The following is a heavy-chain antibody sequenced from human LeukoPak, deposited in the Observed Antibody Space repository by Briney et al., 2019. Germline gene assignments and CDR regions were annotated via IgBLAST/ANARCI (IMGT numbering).Heavy chain of an antibody. CDR3: ARGLAVAGTGFDS. V-gene: IGHV3-66*01. CDR1: GFTFSSNY. J-gene: IGHJ4*02. D-gene: IGHD6-19*01. CDR2: IYSGGST. Sequence: QAGGSLRLSCAASGFTFSSNYMSWVRQAPGKGLEWVSIIYSGGSTNYSDSVKGGSTISREKSKKKLEHQKKSRKSEDTAVYYCARGLAVAGTGFDSWGQGTLVTVSS.